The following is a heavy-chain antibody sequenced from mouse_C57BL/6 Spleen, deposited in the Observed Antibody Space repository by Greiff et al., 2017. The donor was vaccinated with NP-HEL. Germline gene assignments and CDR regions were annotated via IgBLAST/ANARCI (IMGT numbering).Heavy chain of an antibody. D-gene: IGHD1-1*01. Sequence: QVQLQQPGTELVKPGASGYTFTSYWMHWVKQRPGQGLEWIGNINPSNGGTNYNEKFKSKATLTVDKSASTAYMQLSSLTSEDSAVDYCALITTVVGCYDDWGQGTTLTVSS. CDR2: INPSNGGT. CDR1: GYTFTSYW. V-gene: IGHV1-53*01. CDR3: ALITTVVGCYDD. J-gene: IGHJ2*01.